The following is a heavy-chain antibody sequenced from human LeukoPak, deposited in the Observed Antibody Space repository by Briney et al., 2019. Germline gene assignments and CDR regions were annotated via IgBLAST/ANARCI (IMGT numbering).Heavy chain of an antibody. CDR2: IYYSGST. CDR1: GGSISSYY. CDR3: ARGWRHDY. D-gene: IGHD2-15*01. J-gene: IGHJ4*02. V-gene: IGHV4-59*01. Sequence: PSETLSLTCTVSGGSISSYYWSWIRQPPGKGLEWIGYIYYSGSTDYNPSLKSQVTISVDTSKNQFSLKLSSVTAADTAVCYCARGWRHDYWGQGTLVTVSS.